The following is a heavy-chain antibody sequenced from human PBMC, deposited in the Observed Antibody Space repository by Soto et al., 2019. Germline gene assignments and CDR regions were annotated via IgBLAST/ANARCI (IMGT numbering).Heavy chain of an antibody. CDR2: ITASGGSI. CDR3: ANTQGIVLVPAAIWY. CDR1: GFTFSSYA. D-gene: IGHD2-2*02. Sequence: PGGSLRLSCAASGFTFSSYAMSWVRQAPGKGLEWVSGITASGGSISYADSVKGRFTISRDNSKNTLYLQMNSLRAEDTAVYYCANTQGIVLVPAAIWYWGQGTLVTVSS. J-gene: IGHJ4*02. V-gene: IGHV3-23*01.